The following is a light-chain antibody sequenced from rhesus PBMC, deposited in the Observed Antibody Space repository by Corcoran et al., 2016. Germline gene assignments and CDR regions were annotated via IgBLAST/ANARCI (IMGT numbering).Light chain of an antibody. CDR1: QSVSTY. CDR2: GAS. J-gene: IGKJ2*01. V-gene: IGKV3-10*01. CDR3: YQHSSGYT. Sequence: QVMLTQSPATLSLSPGERATLSCRASQSVSTYLAWYQQKPGQAPRLLIDGASSRATGIPDRFRGSGSGTDFTLTISRLEPEDVGVYHCYQHSSGYTFGQGTKVEIK.